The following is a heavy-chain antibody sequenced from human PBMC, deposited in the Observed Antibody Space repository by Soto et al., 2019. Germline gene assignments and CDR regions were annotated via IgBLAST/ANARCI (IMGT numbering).Heavy chain of an antibody. CDR1: GFTFSSYA. V-gene: IGHV3-23*01. CDR2: ISGSGGST. D-gene: IGHD3-3*01. J-gene: IGHJ4*02. CDR3: AKGHVIGYDFWSGYPSFDY. Sequence: GGSLRLSCAASGFTFSSYAMSWVRQAPGKGLEWVSAISGSGGSTYYADSVKGRFTISRDNSKNTLYLQMNSLRAEDTAVYYCAKGHVIGYDFWSGYPSFDYWGQGTLVTVSS.